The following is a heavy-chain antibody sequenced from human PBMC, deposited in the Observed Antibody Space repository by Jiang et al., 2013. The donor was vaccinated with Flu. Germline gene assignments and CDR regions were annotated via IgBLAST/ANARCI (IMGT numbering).Heavy chain of an antibody. CDR1: GFTFSSSW. CDR3: ARAAL. CDR2: IKSDGSEK. J-gene: IGHJ4*02. V-gene: IGHV3-7*03. Sequence: VQLLESGGGLVQPGGSLRLSCAASGFTFSSSWMSWVRQAPGKGLEWVANIKSDGSEKYYLDSVKGRFTISRDNTKNSLFLQMNSLRAEDTAVYYYARAALWGQGTLVTVSS.